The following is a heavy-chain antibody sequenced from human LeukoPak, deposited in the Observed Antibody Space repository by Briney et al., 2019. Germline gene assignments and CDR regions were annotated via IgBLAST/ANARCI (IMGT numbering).Heavy chain of an antibody. V-gene: IGHV6-1*01. CDR3: ARTIAVAGTRYYYGMDV. D-gene: IGHD6-19*01. CDR2: TYYRSKWYN. CDR1: VDSVSINSAA. J-gene: IGHJ6*02. Sequence: SQTLSLTFAISVDSVSINSAAWNWIRQSPSRGLEWLGRTYYRSKWYNDYAVSVKSRITFNPDTSKNQFSLQLNSVTPEDTAVYYCARTIAVAGTRYYYGMDVWGQGTTVTVSS.